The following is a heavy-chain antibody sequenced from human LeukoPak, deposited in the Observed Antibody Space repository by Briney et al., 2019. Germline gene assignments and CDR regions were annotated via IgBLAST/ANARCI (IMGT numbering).Heavy chain of an antibody. V-gene: IGHV1-24*01. D-gene: IGHD6-13*01. CDR2: FDPEDGET. J-gene: IGHJ4*02. CDR1: GYTLTELS. Sequence: ASVKVSCKVSGYTLTELSMHWVRQAPGKGLEWMGGFDPEDGETIYAQKFQGRVTMTEDTSTDTAYMELSSLRSEDTAVYYCATASRQFNIAAAACDYWGQGTLVTVSS. CDR3: ATASRQFNIAAAACDY.